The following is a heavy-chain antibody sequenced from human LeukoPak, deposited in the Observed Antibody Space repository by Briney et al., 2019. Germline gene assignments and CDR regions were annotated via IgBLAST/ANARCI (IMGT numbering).Heavy chain of an antibody. D-gene: IGHD3-10*01. V-gene: IGHV4-59*08. J-gene: IGHJ5*02. CDR3: ARYFGGYYGSGSYLGYNWFDP. CDR2: FYYSGST. CDR1: GGSISSYY. Sequence: SETLSLTCSVSGGSISSYYWSWIRQPPGKVLGWIGSFYYSGSTNNSPALKSRVTISVDTSKNRFSLKLSSVTAADTAVYYCARYFGGYYGSGSYLGYNWFDPWGQGTLVTVSS.